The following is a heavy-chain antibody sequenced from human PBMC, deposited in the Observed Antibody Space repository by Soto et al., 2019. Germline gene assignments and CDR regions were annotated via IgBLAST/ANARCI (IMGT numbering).Heavy chain of an antibody. V-gene: IGHV4-34*01. CDR3: AREPEHYDILPGYYFREIYGMDV. CDR2: INHSGIT. D-gene: IGHD3-9*01. CDR1: GGSFSGYY. Sequence: QVQLQQWGAGLLKPSETLSLTCAVYGGSFSGYYWSWIRQPPGKGLEWIGEINHSGITNYNPSLKSRVPISVDTSKIPFSLKLSSVTAADTAVYYCAREPEHYDILPGYYFREIYGMDVWGQGTTVTVSS. J-gene: IGHJ6*02.